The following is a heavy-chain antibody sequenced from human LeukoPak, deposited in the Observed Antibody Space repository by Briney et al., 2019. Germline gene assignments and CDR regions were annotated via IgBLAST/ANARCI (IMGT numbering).Heavy chain of an antibody. V-gene: IGHV4-59*01. CDR2: IYYSGST. CDR3: ARDLRDAFDI. Sequence: KTSETLSLTCTVSGGSISSYYWSWIRQPPGKGLEWIGYIYYSGSTNYNPSLKSRVTISVDTSKNQFPLKLSSVTAADTAVYYCARDLRDAFDIWGQGTMVTVSS. D-gene: IGHD5/OR15-5a*01. J-gene: IGHJ3*02. CDR1: GGSISSYY.